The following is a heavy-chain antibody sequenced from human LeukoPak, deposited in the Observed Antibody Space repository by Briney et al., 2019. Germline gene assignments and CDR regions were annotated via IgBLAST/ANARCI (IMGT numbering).Heavy chain of an antibody. Sequence: SETLSLTCAVYSGSFSGYYWSWIRQPPGKGLEWIGEINHSGSTNYNPSLKSRVTISVDTSKNQFSLKLSSVTAADTAVCYCARGKVDTAMVNFDYWGQGTLVTVSS. CDR2: INHSGST. V-gene: IGHV4-34*01. D-gene: IGHD5-18*01. J-gene: IGHJ4*02. CDR1: SGSFSGYY. CDR3: ARGKVDTAMVNFDY.